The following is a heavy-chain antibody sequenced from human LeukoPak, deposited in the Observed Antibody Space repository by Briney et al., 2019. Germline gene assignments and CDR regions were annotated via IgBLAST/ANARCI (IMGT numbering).Heavy chain of an antibody. CDR3: AREGFVRFLEWSNAFDI. J-gene: IGHJ3*02. D-gene: IGHD3-3*01. CDR2: IYYSGST. Sequence: PSETLSLTCTVSGGSISSYYWSWIRQPPGKGLEWIGYIYYSGSTNYNPSLKSRVTISVDTSKNQFPLKLSSVTAADTAVYYCAREGFVRFLEWSNAFDIWGQGTMVTVPS. V-gene: IGHV4-59*01. CDR1: GGSISSYY.